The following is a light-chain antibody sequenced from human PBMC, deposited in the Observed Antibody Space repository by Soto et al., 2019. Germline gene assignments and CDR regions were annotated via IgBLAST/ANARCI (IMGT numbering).Light chain of an antibody. CDR2: EVS. Sequence: QSALTQSPSASGSPGQSVTISCTGSSSDVGGHNYVSWYQHHPGKAPKLIIYEVSKRPSGASSRFSGSKSANTASLTVSGLQAEDEADYYCCSYAGGNNWVFGGGTKLTVL. CDR3: CSYAGGNNWV. V-gene: IGLV2-8*01. J-gene: IGLJ3*02. CDR1: SSDVGGHNY.